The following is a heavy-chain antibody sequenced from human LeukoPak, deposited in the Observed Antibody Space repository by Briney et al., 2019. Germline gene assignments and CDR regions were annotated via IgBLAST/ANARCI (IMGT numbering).Heavy chain of an antibody. J-gene: IGHJ4*02. CDR2: IYYSGST. Sequence: TLALTFPVSGGSISSGDYYWSRIRPPPGKGLEWIGYIYYSGSTYYNPSLKSRVTIPVDTSKNQFSLKLSSVTAAETAVYSSASRCASYRYSEGGDYFDYWGQGTLVTVSS. D-gene: IGHD3-16*02. CDR3: ASRCASYRYSEGGDYFDY. V-gene: IGHV4-30-4*08. CDR1: GGSISSGDYY.